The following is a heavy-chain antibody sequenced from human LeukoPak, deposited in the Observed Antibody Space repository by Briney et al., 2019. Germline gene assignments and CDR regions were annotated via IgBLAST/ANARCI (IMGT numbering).Heavy chain of an antibody. CDR1: GGTFSSYA. J-gene: IGHJ4*02. V-gene: IGHV1-69*05. D-gene: IGHD6-6*01. CDR2: IIPIFGTA. Sequence: GASVKVSCKASGGTFSSYAISWVRQAPGQGLEWMGGIIPIFGTANYAQKFQGRVTITTDESTSTAYMELSSLRSEDTAVYYCARDRGERYSSSPNYYFDSWAREPLVTVS. CDR3: ARDRGERYSSSPNYYFDS.